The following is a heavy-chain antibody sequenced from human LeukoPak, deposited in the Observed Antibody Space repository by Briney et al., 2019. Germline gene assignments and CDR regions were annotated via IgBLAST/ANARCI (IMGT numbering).Heavy chain of an antibody. J-gene: IGHJ4*02. CDR2: INHSGST. D-gene: IGHD2-2*02. V-gene: IGHV4-34*01. CDR1: GGSFSGYY. Sequence: SETLSLTCAVYGGSFSGYYWSWIRQPPGKGLEWIGEINHSGSTNYNPSLKSRVTISVDTSKNQFSLKLSSVTAADTAVYYCARGACSSTSCYTVWGQGTLVTVFS. CDR3: ARGACSSTSCYTV.